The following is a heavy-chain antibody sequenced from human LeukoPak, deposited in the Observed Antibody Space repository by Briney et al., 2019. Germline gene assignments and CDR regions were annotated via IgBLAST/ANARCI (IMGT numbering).Heavy chain of an antibody. Sequence: PSETLSLTCTVSGGSISSGSYYWSWIRQPAGKGLEWIGRIYTSGSTNYNPSLKSRVTISVDTSKNQFSLKLSSVTAADTAVYYCARRVSGGRRYFDLWGRGTLVTVSS. V-gene: IGHV4-61*02. CDR3: ARRVSGGRRYFDL. D-gene: IGHD2-15*01. CDR1: GGSISSGSYY. J-gene: IGHJ2*01. CDR2: IYTSGST.